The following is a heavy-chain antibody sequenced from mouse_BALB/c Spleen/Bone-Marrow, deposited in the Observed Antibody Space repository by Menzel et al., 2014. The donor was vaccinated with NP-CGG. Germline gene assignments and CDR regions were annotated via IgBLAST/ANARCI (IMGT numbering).Heavy chain of an antibody. CDR2: ILPGSDST. J-gene: IGHJ2*01. V-gene: IGHV1-9*01. CDR1: GYTFSSFW. D-gene: IGHD2-14*01. Sequence: QVQLKGSGAELMKPGASVKISCKATGYTFSSFWIEWVKQRPGHGLEWIGEILPGSDSTIYNEKFKGKATFTAVTSSNTAYMQLSSLTSEDSAVYYCARGDRYDVRFDYWGQGTTLTVSS. CDR3: ARGDRYDVRFDY.